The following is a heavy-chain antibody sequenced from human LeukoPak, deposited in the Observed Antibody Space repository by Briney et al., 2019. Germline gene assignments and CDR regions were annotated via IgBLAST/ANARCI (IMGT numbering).Heavy chain of an antibody. CDR2: INHSGST. Sequence: SETLSLTCVVYGGSFSGYYWSWIRQPPGMGLEWIGEINHSGSTNYNPSLKSRVTISVDTSKNQFSLKLSSVTAADTAVYYCAIEKGTYDFWSDWGQGTLVTVSS. D-gene: IGHD3-3*01. CDR3: AIEKGTYDFWSD. CDR1: GGSFSGYY. J-gene: IGHJ4*02. V-gene: IGHV4-34*01.